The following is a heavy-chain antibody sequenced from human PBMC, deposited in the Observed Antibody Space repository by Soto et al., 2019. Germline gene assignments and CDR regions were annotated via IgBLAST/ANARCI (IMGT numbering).Heavy chain of an antibody. CDR3: AREYCSGGRCYDVDY. V-gene: IGHV1-18*01. Sequence: QVQLVQSGAEVKKPGDSVMVSCKASGYTFTSYGISWVRQAPGQGLEWMGWINTDNGNTNQAQNLQGRVTMSTDTSTNTASMELRSLRSGDTAVYYCAREYCSGGRCYDVDYWGQGTLVTVSS. D-gene: IGHD2-15*01. CDR1: GYTFTSYG. CDR2: INTDNGNT. J-gene: IGHJ4*02.